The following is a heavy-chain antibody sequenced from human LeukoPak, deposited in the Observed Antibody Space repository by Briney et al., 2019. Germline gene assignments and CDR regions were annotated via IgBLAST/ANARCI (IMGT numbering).Heavy chain of an antibody. J-gene: IGHJ6*03. CDR1: GGSISSYY. CDR3: ARGVGYYYYYMDV. V-gene: IGHV4-34*01. Sequence: SETLSLTCTVSGGSISSYYWSWIRQPPGKGLEWIGEINHSGSTNYNPSLKSRVTISVDTSKNQFSLKLSSVTAADTAVYYCARGVGYYYYYMDVWGKGTTVTVSS. CDR2: INHSGST.